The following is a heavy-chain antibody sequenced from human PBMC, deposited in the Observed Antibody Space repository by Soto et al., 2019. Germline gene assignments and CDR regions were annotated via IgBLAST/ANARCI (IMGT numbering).Heavy chain of an antibody. CDR3: ARDSGSGSSYHWLDP. CDR1: ADSIRSGGHY. CDR2: MYYSGST. D-gene: IGHD3-10*01. Sequence: QVQLEESGPGLVKPSHTLSLTCTVSADSIRSGGHYWSWIRQHPGKGLEWIGYMYYSGSTYYNPSHKSRLTMLVATSKNQCSLNLSSVTVADRAVYYCARDSGSGSSYHWLDPWGQGTLVTVSS. J-gene: IGHJ5*02. V-gene: IGHV4-31*03.